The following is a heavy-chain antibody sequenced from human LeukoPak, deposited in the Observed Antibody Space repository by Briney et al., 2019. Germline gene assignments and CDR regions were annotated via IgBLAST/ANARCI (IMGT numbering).Heavy chain of an antibody. CDR1: VGSFRGFY. D-gene: IGHD2-2*01. Sequence: SETLSLTCALYVGSFRGFYWSCIHHPRERGGEWIGEINHSGSTNYNTSLKSRVTISVDTSKNQFSLKLSSVTAADTAVYYCAGSLFGAYQLLPNWFDPWGQGTLVTVSS. J-gene: IGHJ5*02. CDR3: AGSLFGAYQLLPNWFDP. V-gene: IGHV4-34*01. CDR2: INHSGST.